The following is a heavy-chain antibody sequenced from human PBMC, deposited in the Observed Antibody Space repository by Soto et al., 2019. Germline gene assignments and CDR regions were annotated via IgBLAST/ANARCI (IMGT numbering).Heavy chain of an antibody. CDR1: GFTFSSYG. Sequence: QVQLVESGGGVVQPGRSLRLSCAASGFTFSSYGMHWVRQAPGKGLEWVAVIWYDGSNKYYADSVKGRFTISRDNSNNTLYLQMNSLRAEDTAVYYCARDQIAVAGLENWFDPWGQGTLVTVSS. CDR2: IWYDGSNK. V-gene: IGHV3-33*01. D-gene: IGHD6-19*01. J-gene: IGHJ5*02. CDR3: ARDQIAVAGLENWFDP.